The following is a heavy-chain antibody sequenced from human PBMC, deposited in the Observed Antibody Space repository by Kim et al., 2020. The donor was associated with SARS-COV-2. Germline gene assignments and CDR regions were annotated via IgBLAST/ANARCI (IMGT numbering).Heavy chain of an antibody. Sequence: GGSLRLSCAASGFTFSSYAMSWVRQAPGKGLEWVSAISGSGGSTYYADSVKGRFTISRDNSKNTLYLQMNSLRAEDTAVYYCAKVVERGGYSYGLDAFDIWGQGTMVTVSS. J-gene: IGHJ3*02. D-gene: IGHD5-18*01. CDR3: AKVVERGGYSYGLDAFDI. V-gene: IGHV3-23*01. CDR2: ISGSGGST. CDR1: GFTFSSYA.